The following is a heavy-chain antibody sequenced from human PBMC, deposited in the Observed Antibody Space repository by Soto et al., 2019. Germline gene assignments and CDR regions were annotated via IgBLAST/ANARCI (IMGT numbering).Heavy chain of an antibody. Sequence: EVRLLESGGGLVQPGGSLRLSCAASGFTFSDYAMSWVHQAPGKGLEWVSTITATSGSTYYAGSVKGRFTISRDNSKNTLYVQMNSLRAEDTAVYYCVKDDYYYGSGSYFNGLNFFDYWGQGTLVTVSS. V-gene: IGHV3-23*01. CDR3: VKDDYYYGSGSYFNGLNFFDY. J-gene: IGHJ4*02. D-gene: IGHD3-10*01. CDR2: ITATSGST. CDR1: GFTFSDYA.